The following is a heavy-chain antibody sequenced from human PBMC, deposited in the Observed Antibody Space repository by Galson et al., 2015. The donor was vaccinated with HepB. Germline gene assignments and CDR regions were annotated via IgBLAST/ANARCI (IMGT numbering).Heavy chain of an antibody. Sequence: ATLSLPCTVYGGSFSAFHWNWLRPPPGKGLEWIGEINPRGSTNYNPSLKSRVTISVDTSKNHFSLNLSSVTAADTAVYYCARGLNFFGSGTYYNWGYFQNWGQGTLVTVSS. J-gene: IGHJ1*01. CDR1: GGSFSAFH. CDR2: INPRGST. V-gene: IGHV4-34*01. D-gene: IGHD3-10*01. CDR3: ARGLNFFGSGTYYNWGYFQN.